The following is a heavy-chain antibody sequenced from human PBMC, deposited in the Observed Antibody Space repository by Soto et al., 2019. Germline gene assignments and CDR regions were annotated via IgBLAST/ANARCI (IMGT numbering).Heavy chain of an antibody. J-gene: IGHJ4*02. D-gene: IGHD6-19*01. CDR2: MDPKSGAT. CDR1: GSTFSTYD. Sequence: QVQLVQSGAEVKKPGDSVKVSCKASGSTFSTYDISWVRQAPGQGLEWMGWMDPKSGATDYAQKFRGRVTMTSNTSINTAYMELSRLTSEDTAVYYCAGGRGWRDFWGQGTLVTVSS. CDR3: AGGRGWRDF. V-gene: IGHV1-8*01.